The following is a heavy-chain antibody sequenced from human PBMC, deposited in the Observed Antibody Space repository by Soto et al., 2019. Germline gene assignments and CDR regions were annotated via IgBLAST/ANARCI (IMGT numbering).Heavy chain of an antibody. J-gene: IGHJ4*02. D-gene: IGHD4-17*01. CDR3: AHRRGVYGGISFEF. CDR1: GFSLTTPDSG. V-gene: IGHV2-5*02. CDR2: IFGDDEK. Sequence: QITLKESGPALVTPTQTLTLTCSFSGFSLTTPDSGVGWIRQAPGKALECLSGIFGDDEKRYSPSLRARLTVTRDTSKTQVVLTMANVDPLETGTYYCAHRRGVYGGISFEFWGPGALVTVSS.